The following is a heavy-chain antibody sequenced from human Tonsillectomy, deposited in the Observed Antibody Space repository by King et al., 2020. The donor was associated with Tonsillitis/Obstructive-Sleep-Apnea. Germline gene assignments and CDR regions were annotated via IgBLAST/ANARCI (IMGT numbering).Heavy chain of an antibody. V-gene: IGHV1-18*01. D-gene: IGHD5-12*01. CDR1: GYTFTSFA. Sequence: QLVQSGAEVKKPGASVKVSCKASGYTFTSFALSWVRQAPGQGLEWMGWISAYNDNTNYAQKLQGRVTMTKDTSTSTVYMELRSLRSDDTAVYYCTRGGYSGYEGVDYWGQGTLVTVSS. CDR3: TRGGYSGYEGVDY. CDR2: ISAYNDNT. J-gene: IGHJ4*02.